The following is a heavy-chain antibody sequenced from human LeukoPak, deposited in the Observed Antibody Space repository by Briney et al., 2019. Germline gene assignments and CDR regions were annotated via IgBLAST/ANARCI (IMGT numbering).Heavy chain of an antibody. CDR1: GDSISSYY. V-gene: IGHV4-59*01. Sequence: SETLSLTCTVSGDSISSYYWSWIRQPPGKGLEWIGYIYYGGSTNYNPSLKSRVTISVDTSKNQFSLKLSSVTAADTAVYYCARDHPNLGYCSGGSCYSGLDYYGMDVWGQGTTVTVSS. J-gene: IGHJ6*02. CDR2: IYYGGST. CDR3: ARDHPNLGYCSGGSCYSGLDYYGMDV. D-gene: IGHD2-15*01.